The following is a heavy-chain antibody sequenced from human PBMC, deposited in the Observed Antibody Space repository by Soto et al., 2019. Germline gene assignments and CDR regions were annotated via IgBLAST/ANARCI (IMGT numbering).Heavy chain of an antibody. Sequence: EVQLVESGGGLVKPGGSLRLSCAASGFTFSNAWMNWVRQAPGKGLEGVGRIKSKTDGGTTDYAAPVKGRFTISRDDSKNTLYLQMNSLKTEDTAVYYCTTDRSYYDSSGYYTLDYFDYWGQGTLVTVSS. CDR2: IKSKTDGGTT. CDR3: TTDRSYYDSSGYYTLDYFDY. V-gene: IGHV3-15*07. D-gene: IGHD3-22*01. J-gene: IGHJ4*02. CDR1: GFTFSNAW.